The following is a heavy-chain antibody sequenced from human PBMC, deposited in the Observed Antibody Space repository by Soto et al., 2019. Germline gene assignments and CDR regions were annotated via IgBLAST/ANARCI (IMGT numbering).Heavy chain of an antibody. CDR1: GFTFSSYG. V-gene: IGHV3-33*01. J-gene: IGHJ4*02. CDR3: ARDHYGDHDGVDY. Sequence: QVQLVESGGGVVQPGRSLRLSCAASGFTFSSYGMHWVRQAPGKGLEWVAVIWYDGSNKYYADSVKGRFTISRDNSKNTLYLQMNSLRAEDTAVYYCARDHYGDHDGVDYWGQGTLVTVSS. CDR2: IWYDGSNK. D-gene: IGHD4-17*01.